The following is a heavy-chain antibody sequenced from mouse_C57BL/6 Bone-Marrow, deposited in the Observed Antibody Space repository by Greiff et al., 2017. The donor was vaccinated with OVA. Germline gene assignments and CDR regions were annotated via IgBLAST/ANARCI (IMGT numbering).Heavy chain of an antibody. J-gene: IGHJ1*03. CDR2: IYPNSGGT. D-gene: IGHD1-1*01. Sequence: QVQLQQPGAELVKPGASVKLSCKASGYTFTSYWMHWVKQRPGRGLEWIGRIYPNSGGTKYNEKFKSKATLTVDKPSSTAYMQLSSLTSEDSAVYYCARTTVVPWYFDVWGTGTTVTVSS. V-gene: IGHV1-72*01. CDR1: GYTFTSYW. CDR3: ARTTVVPWYFDV.